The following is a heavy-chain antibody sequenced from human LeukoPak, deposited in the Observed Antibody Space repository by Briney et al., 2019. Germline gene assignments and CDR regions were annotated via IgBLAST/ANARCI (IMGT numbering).Heavy chain of an antibody. CDR2: IYYSGTT. Sequence: SESLSLTCTVSSGSISSYYWSWLRQPPGKGLEWIGYIYYSGTTNYNPSLESRVTISVDTSKNQFSLKLSSVTAADTAVYYCATGGYSYGIAYWGQGTLVTVSS. CDR1: SGSISSYY. J-gene: IGHJ4*02. D-gene: IGHD5-18*01. CDR3: ATGGYSYGIAY. V-gene: IGHV4-59*01.